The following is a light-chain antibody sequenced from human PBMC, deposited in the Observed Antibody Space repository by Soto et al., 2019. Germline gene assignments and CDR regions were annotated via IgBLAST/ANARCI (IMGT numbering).Light chain of an antibody. V-gene: IGLV2-14*03. CDR1: SSDVGGYNY. CDR3: SSYTSSSTLDVL. Sequence: SALTQPASVSGSPGQSITISCTGTSSDVGGYNYVSWYQHHPGEAPKLMIYDVSNRPSGVSNRFSGSKSGNTASLTISGLQAEDEADYYCSSYTSSSTLDVLFGGGTKLTVL. J-gene: IGLJ2*01. CDR2: DVS.